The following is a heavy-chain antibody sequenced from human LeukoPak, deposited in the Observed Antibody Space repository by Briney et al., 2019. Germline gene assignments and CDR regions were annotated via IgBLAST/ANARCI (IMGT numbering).Heavy chain of an antibody. V-gene: IGHV1-2*02. CDR2: INPNSGGT. CDR3: ARGRYCSSTSCYNVYMDV. J-gene: IGHJ6*03. Sequence: ASVKVSCKASGYTFTGYYMHWVRQAPGQGLEWMGWINPNSGGTNYAQKFQGRVTMTRDTSISTAYMELSRLRSDDTAVYYCARGRYCSSTSCYNVYMDVWGKGTAVTVSS. CDR1: GYTFTGYY. D-gene: IGHD2-2*02.